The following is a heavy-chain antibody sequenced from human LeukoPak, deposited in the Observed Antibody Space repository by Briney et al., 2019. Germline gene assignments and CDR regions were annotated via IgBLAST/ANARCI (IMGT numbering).Heavy chain of an antibody. D-gene: IGHD5-12*01. Sequence: NPSETLSLTCAVYGGSFSGYYWSWLRQSPGKGLEWGGEINHSGRTNYNTSLKRRVTIPVDTSKNQFSLKLTSVSAADTAVCYCARKESGYEFYWGQGTLVTVSS. J-gene: IGHJ4*02. CDR3: ARKESGYEFY. V-gene: IGHV4-34*01. CDR1: GGSFSGYY. CDR2: INHSGRT.